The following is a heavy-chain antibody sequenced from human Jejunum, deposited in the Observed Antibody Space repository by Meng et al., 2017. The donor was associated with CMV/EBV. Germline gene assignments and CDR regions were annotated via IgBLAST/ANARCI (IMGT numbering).Heavy chain of an antibody. CDR1: GDSIRDYF. CDR3: ARIGVATTFDY. J-gene: IGHJ4*02. Sequence: GQLRESGPGLVRPSESQSPICTVSGDSIRDYFWTWIRQPAGKGLEWIARVYSTGTTDYNPSLKSRATMSVDVSKNQFSLKLNSVTAADTAVYYCARIGVATTFDYWGQGTLVTVSS. D-gene: IGHD5-12*01. V-gene: IGHV4-4*07. CDR2: VYSTGTT.